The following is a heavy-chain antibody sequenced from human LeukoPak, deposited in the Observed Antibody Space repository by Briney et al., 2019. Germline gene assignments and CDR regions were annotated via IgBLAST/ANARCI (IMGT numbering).Heavy chain of an antibody. V-gene: IGHV3-66*01. CDR2: ISAGGST. CDR3: ATMPLEWESRYFDH. Sequence: GGSLRLSCAASGFTFSSYPMTWVRQAPGKGLEWVSVISAGGSTYYVDSVKGRFTISRDNSKNTLHLQMNSLRAEDTAVYYCATMPLEWESRYFDHWGQGTLVTVSS. J-gene: IGHJ4*02. D-gene: IGHD1-26*01. CDR1: GFTFSSYP.